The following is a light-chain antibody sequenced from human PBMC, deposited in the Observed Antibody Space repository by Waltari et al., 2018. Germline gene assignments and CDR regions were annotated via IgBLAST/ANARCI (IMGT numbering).Light chain of an antibody. V-gene: IGKV4-1*01. CDR1: QSILHSSSNRND. J-gene: IGKJ2*01. Sequence: DIVMTQSPDSLAVSLGERATINCKSSQSILHSSSNRNDLAWYLHKHGKPPKLLIFWASSRASGVPDRFGGSGSGTDFTLTISSLQAEDVAVYYCQQFYSTPYTFGQGTKLEI. CDR2: WAS. CDR3: QQFYSTPYT.